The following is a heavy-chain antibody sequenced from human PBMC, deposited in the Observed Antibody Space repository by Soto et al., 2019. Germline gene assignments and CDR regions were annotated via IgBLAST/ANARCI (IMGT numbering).Heavy chain of an antibody. V-gene: IGHV5-51*01. CDR3: ARAQAYYFDY. Sequence: PGESLKISCKGSGYNFPTYWIGWVRQMPGKGLEWMGIVYPADSDTRYSPSFQGQVTISADKSINTAYLQWSSLKASDSAMYYCARAQAYYFDYWAQGTLVTVSS. D-gene: IGHD3-16*01. J-gene: IGHJ4*02. CDR2: VYPADSDT. CDR1: GYNFPTYW.